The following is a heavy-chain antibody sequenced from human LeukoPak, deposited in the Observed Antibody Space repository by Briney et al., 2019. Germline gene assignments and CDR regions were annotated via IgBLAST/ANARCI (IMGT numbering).Heavy chain of an antibody. CDR1: GFTFSSYA. J-gene: IGHJ4*02. CDR3: AKDEYYYDSSGYYFNDY. V-gene: IGHV3-23*01. CDR2: ISGSGGST. D-gene: IGHD3-22*01. Sequence: PGGSLRLSCAASGFTFSSYAMSWVRQAPGKGLEWVSAISGSGGSTYYADSVKGRLTISRDNSKNTLYLQMNSLRAEDTAVYYCAKDEYYYDSSGYYFNDYWGQGTLVTVSS.